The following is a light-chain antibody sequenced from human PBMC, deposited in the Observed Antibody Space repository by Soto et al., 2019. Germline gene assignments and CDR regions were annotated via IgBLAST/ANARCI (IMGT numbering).Light chain of an antibody. V-gene: IGKV3-15*01. CDR1: QSVKTF. CDR3: QQYHSWPSWT. CDR2: GAS. Sequence: EIVLTQSPATLSLSPGERATLSCRASQSVKTFLVWYQQRPGQAPRLLIYGASTRATDIPARFSGSGSGTEFTLTISSLQSEDFAVYVCQQYHSWPSWTFGKGTK. J-gene: IGKJ1*01.